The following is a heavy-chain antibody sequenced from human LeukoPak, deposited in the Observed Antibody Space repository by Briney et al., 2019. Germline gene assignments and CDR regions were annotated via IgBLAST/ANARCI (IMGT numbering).Heavy chain of an antibody. CDR3: ARALSLQQLAVDY. Sequence: SETLSLTCAVYGASSSGYYWSWIRQPPGKGLEWIGEINHSGSTNYNPSLKSRVTMSVDTSKNQFSLKLSSVTAADTAVYYCARALSLQQLAVDYWGQGTLVTVSS. V-gene: IGHV4-34*01. CDR2: INHSGST. J-gene: IGHJ4*02. CDR1: GASSSGYY. D-gene: IGHD6-13*01.